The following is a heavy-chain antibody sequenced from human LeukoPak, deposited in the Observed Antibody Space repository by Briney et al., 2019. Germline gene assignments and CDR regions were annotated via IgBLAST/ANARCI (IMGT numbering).Heavy chain of an antibody. CDR1: GFTFRSYA. V-gene: IGHV3-23*01. Sequence: TGGSLRLSCVVSGFTFRSYAMYWVRQAPGKGLEWVSEISGSPDNTYYADSVKGRFATSRDDSRNTLYLQMNSLRAEDTAVYYCARLVGVSPLDYRGQGTPVTVSS. J-gene: IGHJ4*02. CDR2: ISGSPDNT. D-gene: IGHD3-16*01. CDR3: ARLVGVSPLDY.